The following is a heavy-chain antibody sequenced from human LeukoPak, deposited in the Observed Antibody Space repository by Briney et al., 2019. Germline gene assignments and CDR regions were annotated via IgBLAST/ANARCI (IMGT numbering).Heavy chain of an antibody. CDR3: ARDRYCSGGSCYGWFDP. Sequence: PGGSLRLSCAASGFTFSDHYMSWIRQAPGKGLEWVSYISSSSSYTKYADSVKGRFTISRDNAKNSLYLQMNSLRAEDTAVYHCARDRYCSGGSCYGWFDPWGQGTLVTVSS. J-gene: IGHJ5*02. CDR2: ISSSSSYT. D-gene: IGHD2-15*01. V-gene: IGHV3-11*06. CDR1: GFTFSDHY.